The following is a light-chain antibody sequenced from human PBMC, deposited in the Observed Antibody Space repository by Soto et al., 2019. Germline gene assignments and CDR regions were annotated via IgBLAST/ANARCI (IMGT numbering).Light chain of an antibody. Sequence: QSVLTQPASVSGSPGQSITISCTGTSSDVGSYNLVSWYQQHPGKAPKLMIYEGSKRPSGVSNRFSGSKSGNTASLTISGLQAEDEADYYCCSDAGSIVFGTGTKVTVL. CDR3: CSDAGSIV. CDR2: EGS. J-gene: IGLJ1*01. CDR1: SSDVGSYNL. V-gene: IGLV2-23*01.